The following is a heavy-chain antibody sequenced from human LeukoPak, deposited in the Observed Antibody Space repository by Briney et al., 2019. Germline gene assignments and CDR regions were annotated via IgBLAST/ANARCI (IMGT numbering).Heavy chain of an antibody. CDR2: INHSGST. Sequence: SETLSLTCAGYGGSFSGYYWSWIRQPPGKGLEWIGEINHSGSTNYNPSLKSRVTISVDTSKNQFSLKLSSVTAADTAVYYCARVDGYNSFDYWGQGTLVTVSS. CDR3: ARVDGYNSFDY. CDR1: GGSFSGYY. D-gene: IGHD5-24*01. V-gene: IGHV4-34*01. J-gene: IGHJ4*02.